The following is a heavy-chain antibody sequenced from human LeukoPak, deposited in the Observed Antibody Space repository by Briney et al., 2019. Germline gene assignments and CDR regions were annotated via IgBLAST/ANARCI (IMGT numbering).Heavy chain of an antibody. J-gene: IGHJ4*02. CDR3: APSGSRGLGY. CDR1: GFTFSDHY. Sequence: PGGSLRLSCAASGFTFSDHYMDWVRQAPGKGREWVGRTRNKANSYTTEYAASVKGRFTISRDDSKNSLYLQMNSLKTEDTAVYYCAPSGSRGLGYWGQGTLVTVSS. D-gene: IGHD3-10*01. V-gene: IGHV3-72*01. CDR2: TRNKANSYTT.